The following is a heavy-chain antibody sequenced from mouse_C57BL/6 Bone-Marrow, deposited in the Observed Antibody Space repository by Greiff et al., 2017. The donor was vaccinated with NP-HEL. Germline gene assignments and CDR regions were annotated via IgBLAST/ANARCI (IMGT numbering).Heavy chain of an antibody. CDR2: ISDGGSYT. CDR1: GFTFSSYA. Sequence: EVQRVESGGGLVKPGGSLKLSCAASGFTFSSYAMSWVRQTPEKRLEWVATISDGGSYTYYPDNVKGRFTISRDNAKNNLYLQMSHLKSEDTAMYYCASSHWYFDVWGTGTTVTVSS. D-gene: IGHD6-1*01. CDR3: ASSHWYFDV. V-gene: IGHV5-4*01. J-gene: IGHJ1*03.